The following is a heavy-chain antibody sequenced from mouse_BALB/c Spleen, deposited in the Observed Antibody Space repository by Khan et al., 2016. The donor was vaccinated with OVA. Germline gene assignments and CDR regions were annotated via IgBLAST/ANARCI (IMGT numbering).Heavy chain of an antibody. CDR3: ALNWDEDYYFDC. J-gene: IGHJ2*01. CDR2: IHPSDSET. CDR1: GYSFTSYW. Sequence: QVQLQQPGAELVRPGASVKLSCKASGYSFTSYWMNWVKQRPGQGLEWIGMIHPSDSETRLNQKFKDKATLTVDKSSNTAYMQLSSPTAEDSAVSYCALNWDEDYYFDCWGQGSTLTVSS. D-gene: IGHD4-1*01. V-gene: IGHV1S82*01.